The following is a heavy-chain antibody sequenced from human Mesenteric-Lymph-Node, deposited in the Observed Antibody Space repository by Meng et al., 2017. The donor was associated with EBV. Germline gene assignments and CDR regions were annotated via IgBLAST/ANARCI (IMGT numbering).Heavy chain of an antibody. CDR1: GDSVSNINGG. V-gene: IGHV6-1*01. Sequence: QVQLQQAGPGPVNPSQTLSLPCAISGDSVSNINGGWNWIRQSPSRGLEWLGRTYYRSKWYNDYAVSVKGRITINPDTTKNQVSLQLNSVTPEDTAVYYCAGVGSTISTDWFDTWGQGTLVTVSS. D-gene: IGHD3-9*01. J-gene: IGHJ5*02. CDR3: AGVGSTISTDWFDT. CDR2: TYYRSKWYN.